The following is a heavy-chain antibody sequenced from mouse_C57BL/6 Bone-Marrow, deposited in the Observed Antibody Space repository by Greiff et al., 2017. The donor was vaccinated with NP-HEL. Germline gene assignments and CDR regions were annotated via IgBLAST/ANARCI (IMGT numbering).Heavy chain of an antibody. V-gene: IGHV1-59*01. CDR3: ALTTGAMDY. Sequence: QVQLQQPGAELVRPGTSVKLSCKASGYTFTSYWMHWVKQRPGQGLEWIGVIDPSDSYTNYNQKFKGKATLTVDTSSSTAYMQLSSLTSEDSAVYYCALTTGAMDYWGQGTSVTVSS. CDR2: IDPSDSYT. CDR1: GYTFTSYW. J-gene: IGHJ4*01.